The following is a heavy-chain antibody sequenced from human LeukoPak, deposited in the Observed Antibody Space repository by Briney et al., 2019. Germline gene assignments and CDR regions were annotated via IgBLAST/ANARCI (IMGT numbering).Heavy chain of an antibody. CDR3: ASYFWSGFYTTVFDY. J-gene: IGHJ4*02. Sequence: SEPLSLTCTVSGGSISSSSYYWGWIRQPPGRGLEWIGSIYYSGSTYYNPSLKSRVTISVDTSKNQFSLKLSSVTAADTAVYYCASYFWSGFYTTVFDYWGQGTLVTVSS. CDR1: GGSISSSSYY. D-gene: IGHD3-3*01. CDR2: IYYSGST. V-gene: IGHV4-39*01.